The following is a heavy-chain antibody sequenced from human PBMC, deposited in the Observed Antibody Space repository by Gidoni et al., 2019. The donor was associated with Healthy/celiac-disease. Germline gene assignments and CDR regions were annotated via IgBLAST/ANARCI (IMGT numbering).Heavy chain of an antibody. Sequence: EVQLVESGGGLIQPGGSLILSCAASGFTVSSNYMSWVRQAPGKGLEWVSVIYSGGSTYYADSVKGRFTISRDNSKNTLYLQMNSLRAEDTAVYYCARSPWGDYYYGMDVWGQGTTVTVSS. D-gene: IGHD3-16*01. CDR2: IYSGGST. CDR1: GFTVSSNY. J-gene: IGHJ6*02. V-gene: IGHV3-53*01. CDR3: ARSPWGDYYYGMDV.